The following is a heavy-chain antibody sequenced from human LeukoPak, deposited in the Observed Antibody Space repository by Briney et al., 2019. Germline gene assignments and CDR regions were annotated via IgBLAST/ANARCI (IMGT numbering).Heavy chain of an antibody. CDR2: ISGSGGST. Sequence: GGSLRLSCTVSGFTFSSYGMNWVRQAPGKGLEWVSAISGSGGSTYYADSVKGRFTISRDNSKNTLCLQMNSLRADDTAVYYCAKSGLSRFDYWGQGTLVTVSS. CDR3: AKSGLSRFDY. V-gene: IGHV3-23*01. J-gene: IGHJ4*02. D-gene: IGHD4/OR15-4a*01. CDR1: GFTFSSYG.